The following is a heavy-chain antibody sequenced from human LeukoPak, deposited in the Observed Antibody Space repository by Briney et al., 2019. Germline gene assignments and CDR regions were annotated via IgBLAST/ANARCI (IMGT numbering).Heavy chain of an antibody. V-gene: IGHV3-30-3*01. J-gene: IGHJ4*02. Sequence: GGSLRLSCAASGFTFSSYAMHWVRQAPGKGLEWVAVISYDGSNKYYADPVKGRFTISRDNSKNTLYLEMNSLRAEDTAVYYCARAASSSGWYPFDYWGQGTLVTVSS. CDR1: GFTFSSYA. CDR2: ISYDGSNK. D-gene: IGHD6-19*01. CDR3: ARAASSSGWYPFDY.